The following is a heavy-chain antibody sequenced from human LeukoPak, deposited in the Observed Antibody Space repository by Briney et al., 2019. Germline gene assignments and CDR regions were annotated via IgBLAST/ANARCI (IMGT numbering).Heavy chain of an antibody. CDR1: GSPFSSNA. J-gene: IGHJ4*02. CDR3: AKADSGYDPAFDY. D-gene: IGHD5-12*01. Sequence: GGPLNSSGAASGSPFSSNAMSWVRQAPGKGLGGASAISGSGGSTYYADSVKGRFTISRDNSKNTLYLQMNSLRAEDTAVYYCAKADSGYDPAFDYWGQGTLVTVSS. CDR2: ISGSGGST. V-gene: IGHV3-23*01.